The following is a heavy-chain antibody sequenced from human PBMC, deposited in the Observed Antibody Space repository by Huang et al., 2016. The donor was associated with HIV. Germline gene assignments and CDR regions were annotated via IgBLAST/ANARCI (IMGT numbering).Heavy chain of an antibody. CDR2: ISTTNGDT. Sequence: QVQLVQSGGEVKKPGASVKVSCKASDYTFTSYGISWVRQAPGQGLEWMGWISTTNGDTNYAQKFQGRVTMTTATSTSTAYMELRSLRSDDTAVYYCGGSSGYWSFDYWGQGTLVTVSS. V-gene: IGHV1-18*04. CDR3: GGSSGYWSFDY. D-gene: IGHD3-22*01. CDR1: DYTFTSYG. J-gene: IGHJ4*02.